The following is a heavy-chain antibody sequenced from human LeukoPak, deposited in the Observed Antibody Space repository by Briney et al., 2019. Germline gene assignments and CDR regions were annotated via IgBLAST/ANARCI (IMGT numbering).Heavy chain of an antibody. CDR2: ISYDGTDK. CDR1: IYTFSSSV. V-gene: IGHV3-30*14. D-gene: IGHD3-22*01. J-gene: IGHJ3*02. Sequence: GGSLRLSCAASIYTFSSSVMYWVRQAPGKGLEWVAAISYDGTDKYYADSVKGRFTTSRDNSKNTLYLQVNSLRGEDTAVYYCARASTWVPGKDSSGYYYPYAFDIWGQGTMVTVSS. CDR3: ARASTWVPGKDSSGYYYPYAFDI.